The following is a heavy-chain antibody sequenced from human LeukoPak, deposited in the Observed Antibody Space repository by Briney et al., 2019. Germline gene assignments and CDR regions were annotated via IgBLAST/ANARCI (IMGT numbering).Heavy chain of an antibody. CDR1: GYTFTSYG. J-gene: IGHJ4*02. Sequence: AXXKVSCKASGYTFTSYGISWVRQAPGQGIEWMGWISAYNGKTNYAQKLQGRVTMTTDTSTSTAYMELRSLRSDDTAVYYCARGPEYCGGDCYLDYWGQGTLVTVSS. D-gene: IGHD2-21*02. CDR2: ISAYNGKT. CDR3: ARGPEYCGGDCYLDY. V-gene: IGHV1-18*01.